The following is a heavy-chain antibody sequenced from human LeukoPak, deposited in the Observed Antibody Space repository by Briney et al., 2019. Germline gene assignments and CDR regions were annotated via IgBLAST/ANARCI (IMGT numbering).Heavy chain of an antibody. CDR3: ARDPNGDYIGTFDM. Sequence: PGGSLRLSCAASEFTFSSYGMSWVRQAPGKGLEWVSSISGSGGSTQYADSVQGRFAISRDNSKNTLYLRMNSLRVEDTAMYFCARDPNGDYIGTFDMWGRGTMVSVSS. CDR2: ISGSGGST. J-gene: IGHJ3*02. D-gene: IGHD4-17*01. CDR1: EFTFSSYG. V-gene: IGHV3-23*01.